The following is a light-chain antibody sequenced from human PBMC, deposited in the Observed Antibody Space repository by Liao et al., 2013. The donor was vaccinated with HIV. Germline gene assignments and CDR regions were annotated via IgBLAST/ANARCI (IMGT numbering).Light chain of an antibody. Sequence: SYELAQPPSVSVSPGQTASIACSGDKLDHSYASWYQQRPGQSPVLVIYQDTKRPSGIPERFSGSNSGNTATLTISGTQAIDEADYHCQAWDSSTENVVFGGGTKLTVL. J-gene: IGLJ2*01. CDR1: KLDHSY. CDR2: QDT. V-gene: IGLV3-1*01. CDR3: QAWDSSTENVV.